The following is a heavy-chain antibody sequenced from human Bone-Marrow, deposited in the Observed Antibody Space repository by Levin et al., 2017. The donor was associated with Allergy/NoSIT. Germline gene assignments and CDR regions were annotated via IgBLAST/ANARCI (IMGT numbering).Heavy chain of an antibody. CDR1: GGSITNYY. CDR3: ARQPPATSAFDI. J-gene: IGHJ3*02. Sequence: SETLSLTCTVSGGSITNYYWSWIRQPPGKGLERIAYIYYSGGTNYNPSLKSRVTISVDTSKNQFSLKLISVSAADTAVYYCARQPPATSAFDIWGQGTMVTVST. V-gene: IGHV4-59*08. CDR2: IYYSGGT. D-gene: IGHD2-15*01.